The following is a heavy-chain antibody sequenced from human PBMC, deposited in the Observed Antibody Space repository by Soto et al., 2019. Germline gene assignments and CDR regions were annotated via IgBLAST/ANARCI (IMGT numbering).Heavy chain of an antibody. CDR3: ARQGPIGTFGMDV. Sequence: PSETLSLTCAVYGGSFSGYYWSWIRQPPGKGLEWIGEINHTGSTNYNPSLKSRVAISVDTSKNQFSLKLSSVTAADTAMYFCARQGPIGTFGMDVWGQGTMVTVSS. J-gene: IGHJ6*02. CDR2: INHTGST. CDR1: GGSFSGYY. V-gene: IGHV4-34*01.